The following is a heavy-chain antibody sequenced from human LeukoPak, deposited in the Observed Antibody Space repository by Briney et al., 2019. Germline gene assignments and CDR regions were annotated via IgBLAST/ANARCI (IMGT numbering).Heavy chain of an antibody. V-gene: IGHV3-48*01. CDR2: ISISSTTI. Sequence: GGSLRLSCAASGFTFSHYSMNWVRQAPGKGLEWVSYISISSTTIYYADSVKGRFTISRDNAKNSLYLQMNSLRADDTAVYYCARDRLHYGEYEKTLDYWGQGTLVTVSS. J-gene: IGHJ4*02. CDR3: ARDRLHYGEYEKTLDY. D-gene: IGHD4-17*01. CDR1: GFTFSHYS.